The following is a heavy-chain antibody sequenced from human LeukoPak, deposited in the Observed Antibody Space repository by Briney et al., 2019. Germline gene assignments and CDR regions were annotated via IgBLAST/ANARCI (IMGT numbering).Heavy chain of an antibody. CDR3: AKTHDYYGSGSYYTEAFDI. Sequence: SETLSLTCTVSGGSISSYYWSWIRQPAGKGLEWIGRIYTSGSTNYNPSLKSRVTMSVDTSKNQFSLKLSSVTAADTAVYYCAKTHDYYGSGSYYTEAFDIWGQGTMVTVSS. D-gene: IGHD3-10*01. CDR1: GGSISSYY. CDR2: IYTSGST. J-gene: IGHJ3*02. V-gene: IGHV4-4*07.